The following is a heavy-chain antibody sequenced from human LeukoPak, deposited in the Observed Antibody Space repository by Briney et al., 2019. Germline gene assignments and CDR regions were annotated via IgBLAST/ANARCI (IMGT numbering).Heavy chain of an antibody. Sequence: ASVKVSCKASGGTFSSYAISWVRQAPGQGLEWMGGIIPIFGTANYAQKFQGRVTTTADESTSTAYMELSSLRSEDTAVYYCAKDCGGDCYSEETYFDYWGQGTLVTVSS. D-gene: IGHD2-21*02. J-gene: IGHJ4*02. CDR3: AKDCGGDCYSEETYFDY. CDR2: IIPIFGTA. V-gene: IGHV1-69*13. CDR1: GGTFSSYA.